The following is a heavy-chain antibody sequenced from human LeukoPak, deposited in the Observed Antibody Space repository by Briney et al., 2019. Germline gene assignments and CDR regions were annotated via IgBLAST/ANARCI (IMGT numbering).Heavy chain of an antibody. J-gene: IGHJ3*02. V-gene: IGHV4-4*07. CDR3: ARGGAYCTSTTCYRNAFDI. CDR1: GGSISTYY. CDR2: IYISGST. Sequence: SSETLSLTCTVSGGSISTYYWTWIRQPAGKGLEWIGRIYISGSTNYNPSLRSRVTMSVDTSKNQFSLRLSSVTAADTAVYYCARGGAYCTSTTCYRNAFDIWGQGTLVTVSS. D-gene: IGHD2-2*02.